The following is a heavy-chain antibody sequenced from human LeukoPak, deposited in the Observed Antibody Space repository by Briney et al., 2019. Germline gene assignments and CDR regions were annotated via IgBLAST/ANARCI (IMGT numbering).Heavy chain of an antibody. CDR1: GFTVSSNY. V-gene: IGHV3-66*02. J-gene: IGHJ6*03. CDR3: AKEELRRITMWGYMDV. Sequence: GGSLRLSCAASGFTVSSNYMSWVRQAPGKGLEWVSSISHTGGSPYYTDSVKGRFTISRDNSKNTLYLQMNSLSAEDTAFYYCAKEELRRITMWGYMDVWGKGTTVTISS. D-gene: IGHD3-10*02. CDR2: ISHTGGSP.